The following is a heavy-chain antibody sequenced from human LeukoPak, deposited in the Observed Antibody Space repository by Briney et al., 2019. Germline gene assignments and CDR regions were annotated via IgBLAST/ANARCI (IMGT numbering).Heavy chain of an antibody. V-gene: IGHV5-51*01. CDR2: IYPGDSDT. J-gene: IGHJ5*02. CDR1: GYSFTSYW. CDR3: ARLGRRAYGSGSYYFGWFDP. D-gene: IGHD3-10*01. Sequence: GESLKISCKGSGYSFTSYWIGWVRQMPGQGLGWVGIIYPGDSDTRYSPSFQGQVTISADKSISTAYLQWSSLKASDTAMYYCARLGRRAYGSGSYYFGWFDPWGQGTLVTVSS.